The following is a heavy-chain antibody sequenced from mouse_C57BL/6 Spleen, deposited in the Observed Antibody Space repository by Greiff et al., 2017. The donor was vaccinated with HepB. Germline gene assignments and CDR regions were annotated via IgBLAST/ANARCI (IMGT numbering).Heavy chain of an antibody. V-gene: IGHV1-50*01. J-gene: IGHJ2*01. Sequence: VQLQQSGAELVKPGASVKLSCKASGYTFTSYWMQWVKQRPGQGLEWIGEIDPSDSYTNYNQKFKGKAKLTVDTSSSTAYMQLSSLTSEDSAVYYCARSGTVYFDYWGQGTTLTVSS. CDR3: ARSGTVYFDY. CDR2: IDPSDSYT. CDR1: GYTFTSYW. D-gene: IGHD4-1*01.